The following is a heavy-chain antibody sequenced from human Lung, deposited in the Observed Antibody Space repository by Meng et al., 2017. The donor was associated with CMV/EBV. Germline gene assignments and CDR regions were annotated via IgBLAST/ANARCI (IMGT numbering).Heavy chain of an antibody. V-gene: IGHV4-59*01. J-gene: IGHJ6*01. Sequence: LXCIVSGGSISSNYWSWIRQPPGKGLEWIGYIYYSGSTNYNPSLKSRVTISVDTSKNQFSLKLSSVTAADTAVYYCARDRGGEFRSGYSYYYGMDVWXQGTTVTVSS. CDR2: IYYSGST. CDR3: ARDRGGEFRSGYSYYYGMDV. CDR1: GGSISSNY. D-gene: IGHD3-3*01.